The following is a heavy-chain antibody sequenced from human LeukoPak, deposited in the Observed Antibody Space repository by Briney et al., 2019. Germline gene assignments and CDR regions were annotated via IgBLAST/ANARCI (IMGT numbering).Heavy chain of an antibody. CDR3: ARSSMVRGVFDY. CDR2: IYHSGST. D-gene: IGHD3-10*01. Sequence: SETLSLTCAVSGGSISGGGSAWGWIRQPPGKGLGWIGYIYHSGSTYYNPSLKSRVTISVDRSKNLFSLKLSSVTAGDTAVYYCARSSMVRGVFDYWGQGTLVTVSS. J-gene: IGHJ4*02. CDR1: GGSISGGGSA. V-gene: IGHV4-30-2*01.